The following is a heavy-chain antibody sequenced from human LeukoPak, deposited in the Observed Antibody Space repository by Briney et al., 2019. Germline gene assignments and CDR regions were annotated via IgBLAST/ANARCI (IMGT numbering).Heavy chain of an antibody. V-gene: IGHV3-30*03. Sequence: PGRSLRLSCAASGFTFSSYGMHWVRQAPGKGLEWVAVISYDGSNKYYADSVKGRFTISRDNPKNTLYLQMNSLRAEDTAVYYCAHPMVRGVIISSLDYWGQGTLVTVSS. CDR2: ISYDGSNK. J-gene: IGHJ4*02. CDR3: AHPMVRGVIISSLDY. D-gene: IGHD3-10*01. CDR1: GFTFSSYG.